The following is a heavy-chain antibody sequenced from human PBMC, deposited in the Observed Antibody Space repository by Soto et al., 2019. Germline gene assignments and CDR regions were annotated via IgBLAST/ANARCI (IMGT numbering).Heavy chain of an antibody. CDR2: IYYSGST. J-gene: IGHJ4*02. Sequence: SETLSLTCTVSGCSISSYYWSWIRQPPGKGLEWIGYIYYSGSTNYNPSLKSRVTISVDTSKNQFSLKLSSVTAADTAVYYCARDRSGSGSYYYDYWGQGTLVTVSS. CDR1: GCSISSYY. D-gene: IGHD3-10*01. CDR3: ARDRSGSGSYYYDY. V-gene: IGHV4-59*01.